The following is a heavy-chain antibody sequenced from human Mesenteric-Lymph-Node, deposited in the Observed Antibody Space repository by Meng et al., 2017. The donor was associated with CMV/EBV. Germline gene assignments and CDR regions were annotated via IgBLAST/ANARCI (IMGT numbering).Heavy chain of an antibody. CDR1: RFTFDDYA. V-gene: IGHV3-9*01. Sequence: SLKISCAASRFTFDDYAMHWVRQAPGKGLEWISGINWNSAYIGYADSVKGRFTISRDNAKNSLYLQMNSLRAEDTAVYYCATSRTFDYWGQGTLVTVSS. CDR3: ATSRTFDY. CDR2: INWNSAYI. J-gene: IGHJ4*02.